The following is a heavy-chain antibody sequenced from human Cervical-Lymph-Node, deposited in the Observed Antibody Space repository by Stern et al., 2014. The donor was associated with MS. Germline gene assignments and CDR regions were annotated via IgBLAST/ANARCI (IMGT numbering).Heavy chain of an antibody. CDR3: VRRGGQQLIHFDS. D-gene: IGHD4-11*01. CDR1: GDSISSRNW. V-gene: IGHV4-4*02. CDR2: IYHNGGT. J-gene: IGHJ4*02. Sequence: QVQLQESGPGLVKPSETLSLTCAVSGDSISSRNWWSWVRQSPGKGLEWIGEIYHNGGTNYNPSLRSRLYLSIIESRNHFSLKFTSVTAADTAVYYCVRRGGQQLIHFDSWGQGALVTVSS.